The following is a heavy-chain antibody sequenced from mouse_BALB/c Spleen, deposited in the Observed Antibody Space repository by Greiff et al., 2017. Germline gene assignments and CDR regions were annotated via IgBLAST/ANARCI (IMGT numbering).Heavy chain of an antibody. J-gene: IGHJ4*01. V-gene: IGHV3-2*02. CDR1: GYSITSDYA. CDR3: ARSHYYGSSPYYAMDY. Sequence: DVQLQESGPGLVKPSQSLSLTCTVTGYSITSDYAWNWIRQFPGNKLEWMGYISYSGSTSYNPSLKSRISITRDTSKNQFFLQLNSVTTEDTATYYCARSHYYGSSPYYAMDYWGQGTSVTVSS. D-gene: IGHD1-1*01. CDR2: ISYSGST.